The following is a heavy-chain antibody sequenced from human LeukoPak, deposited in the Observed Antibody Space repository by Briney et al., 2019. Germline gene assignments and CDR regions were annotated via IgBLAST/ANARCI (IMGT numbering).Heavy chain of an antibody. CDR1: GGSISSGDYY. J-gene: IGHJ4*02. D-gene: IGHD3-22*01. CDR2: IYYGGST. Sequence: SETLSLTCTVSGGSISSGDYYWRWIRQPPGKGLEWIGYIYYGGSTYYNPSLKSRVTISVDTSKNQFSLKLSSVTAADTAVYYCARENYYDSSGYLDYWGQGTLVTVSS. V-gene: IGHV4-30-4*01. CDR3: ARENYYDSSGYLDY.